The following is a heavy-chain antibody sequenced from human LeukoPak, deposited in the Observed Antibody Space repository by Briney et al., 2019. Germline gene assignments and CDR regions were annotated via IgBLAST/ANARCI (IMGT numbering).Heavy chain of an antibody. CDR2: IFSSGST. V-gene: IGHV4-59*01. D-gene: IGHD3-22*01. CDR3: ARGVVFISAFDV. Sequence: SETLSLTCTVSGGSITNYYWSWIRQSTGKGLEWTGYIFSSGSTNYNPSLKSRVTISLDTSKNHVSLQLRSVTATDTAVYYCARGVVFISAFDVWGQGTLVTVSS. CDR1: GGSITNYY. J-gene: IGHJ3*01.